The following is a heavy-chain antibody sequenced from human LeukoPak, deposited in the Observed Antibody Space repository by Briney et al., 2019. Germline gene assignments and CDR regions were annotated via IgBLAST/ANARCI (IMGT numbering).Heavy chain of an antibody. CDR1: GYSFTSYW. D-gene: IGHD3-10*01. V-gene: IGHV5-51*01. CDR3: ARQGAWGYGSGCYRDY. J-gene: IGHJ4*02. Sequence: GESLKISCKGSGYSFTSYWIGWVRQMPGKGLEWMGIIYPGDSDTRYSPSFQGQVTISADKSISTAYLQWSSLKASDTAMYYCARQGAWGYGSGCYRDYWGQGTLVTVSS. CDR2: IYPGDSDT.